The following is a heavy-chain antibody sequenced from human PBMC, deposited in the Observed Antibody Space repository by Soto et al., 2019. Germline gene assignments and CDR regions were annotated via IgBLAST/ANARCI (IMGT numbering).Heavy chain of an antibody. D-gene: IGHD3-22*01. CDR1: GGSISSYY. J-gene: IGHJ4*02. CDR3: ARQSYDSSGYYKEYYFDY. Sequence: SETLSLTCTVSGGSISSYYWSWIRQPPGKGLEWIGYIYYSGSTNYNPSLKSRVTISVDTSKNQFSLKLSSVTAADTAVYYCARQSYDSSGYYKEYYFDYWGQGTLVTVSS. V-gene: IGHV4-59*01. CDR2: IYYSGST.